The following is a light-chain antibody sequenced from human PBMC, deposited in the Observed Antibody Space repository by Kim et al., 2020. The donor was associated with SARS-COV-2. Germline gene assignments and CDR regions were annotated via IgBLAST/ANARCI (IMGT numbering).Light chain of an antibody. J-gene: IGKJ3*01. CDR1: QSVSSTY. CDR2: GAS. V-gene: IGKV3-20*01. Sequence: QGERATLSCRVSQSVSSTYLAWYQQKPGQAPRLLIYGASTRATGIPDRFTGSGSGTDFTLTISRLEPEDFAVYYCQHYGTSRLFTFGPGTKVDIK. CDR3: QHYGTSRLFT.